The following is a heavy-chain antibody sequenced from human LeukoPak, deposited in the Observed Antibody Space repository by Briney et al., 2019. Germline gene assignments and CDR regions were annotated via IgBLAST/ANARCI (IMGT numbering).Heavy chain of an antibody. V-gene: IGHV3-48*01. Sequence: GGSLRLSCAASGFTFSSYSMNWVRQAPGKGLEWVSYISSSSSTIYYADSVKGRFTISRDNAKNSLYLQMNSLRAEDTAVYYCARVPAALSYMDVWGKGTTVTVS. CDR1: GFTFSSYS. J-gene: IGHJ6*03. CDR3: ARVPAALSYMDV. CDR2: ISSSSSTI. D-gene: IGHD2-2*01.